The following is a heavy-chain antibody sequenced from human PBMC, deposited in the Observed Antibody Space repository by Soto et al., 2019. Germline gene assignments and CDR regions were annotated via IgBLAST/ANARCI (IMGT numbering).Heavy chain of an antibody. CDR2: IYYSGST. D-gene: IGHD6-6*01. V-gene: IGHV4-30-4*01. J-gene: IGHJ6*02. Sequence: KTSETLSLTCTVSGGSISSGDYYWSWIRQPPGKGLEWIGYIYYSGSTYYNPSLKSRVTISVDTSKNQFSLKLSSVTAADTAVYCCAREVEYSSSSAHLLSGMDVWGQGTTVTVSS. CDR3: AREVEYSSSSAHLLSGMDV. CDR1: GGSISSGDYY.